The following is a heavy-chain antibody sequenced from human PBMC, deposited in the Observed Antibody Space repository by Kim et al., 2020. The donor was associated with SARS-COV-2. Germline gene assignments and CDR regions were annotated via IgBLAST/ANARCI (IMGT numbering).Heavy chain of an antibody. J-gene: IGHJ5*02. Sequence: VKGRFTIPRDNAKNSLYLQMNSLRAEDTAVYYCARHYGSGSYFNNWFDPWGQGTLVTVSS. CDR3: ARHYGSGSYFNNWFDP. V-gene: IGHV3-7*04. D-gene: IGHD3-10*01.